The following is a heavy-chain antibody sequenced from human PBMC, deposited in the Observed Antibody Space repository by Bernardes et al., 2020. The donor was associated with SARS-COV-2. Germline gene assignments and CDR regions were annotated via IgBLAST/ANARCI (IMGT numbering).Heavy chain of an antibody. D-gene: IGHD3-3*01. J-gene: IGHJ5*02. CDR2: IYYSGST. CDR3: ASTHSPYYDFWSAYYTVWFDP. CDR1: GGSISSSSYY. V-gene: IGHV4-39*01. Sequence: SETLSLTCTVSGGSISSSSYYWGWIRQPPGQGLEWIGSIYYSGSTYYNPSLKSRVTISVDTSKNQFSLKLSSVTAADTAVYYCASTHSPYYDFWSAYYTVWFDPWGQGTLVTVSS.